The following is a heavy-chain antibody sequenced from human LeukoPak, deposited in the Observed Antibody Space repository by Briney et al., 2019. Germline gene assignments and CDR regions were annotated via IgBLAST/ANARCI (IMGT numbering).Heavy chain of an antibody. CDR1: GYSFNSYW. V-gene: IGHV5-51*01. Sequence: GESLKISCKGSGYSFNSYWIGWVRQMPGKGLEWMGMIYPGDSDTRYSPSFQGQVTISADKSTSSASLQWSSLKASDTAMYYCARRLCSGGSCYYFDYWGQGTLVTVSS. CDR3: ARRLCSGGSCYYFDY. D-gene: IGHD2-15*01. J-gene: IGHJ4*02. CDR2: IYPGDSDT.